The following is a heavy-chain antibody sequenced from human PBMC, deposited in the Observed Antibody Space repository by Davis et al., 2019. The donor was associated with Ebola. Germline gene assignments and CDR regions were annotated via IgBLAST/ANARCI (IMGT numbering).Heavy chain of an antibody. V-gene: IGHV3-30-3*01. D-gene: IGHD3-16*01. Sequence: GESLKISCAASGFTFSSYAMHWVRQAPGKGLEWVAVISYDGSNKYYADSVKGRFTISRDNSKNTLYLQMNSLRAEDTAVYYCARDAGVGGYWGQGTLVTVSS. CDR3: ARDAGVGGY. J-gene: IGHJ4*02. CDR1: GFTFSSYA. CDR2: ISYDGSNK.